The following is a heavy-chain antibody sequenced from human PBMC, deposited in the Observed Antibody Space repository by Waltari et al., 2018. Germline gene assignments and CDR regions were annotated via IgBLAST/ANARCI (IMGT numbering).Heavy chain of an antibody. D-gene: IGHD2-2*01. Sequence: VQLVQSGAEVKKPGASLKISCQGSGYSFTSYWLVWVRQMPGKGMEWMGIIYPGEYDTRYSPSFQGQVTISADKSISTAYLQWSSLKASDTAMYYCARHSTVPGAFDIWGQGTMVTVSS. CDR1: GYSFTSYW. V-gene: IGHV5-51*01. J-gene: IGHJ3*02. CDR2: IYPGEYDT. CDR3: ARHSTVPGAFDI.